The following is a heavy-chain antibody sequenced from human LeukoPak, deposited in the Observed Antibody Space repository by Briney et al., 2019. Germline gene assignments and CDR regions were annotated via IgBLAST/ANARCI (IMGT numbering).Heavy chain of an antibody. CDR2: IYYSGST. J-gene: IGHJ4*02. Sequence: SQTLSLTCTVSGGSISSGGYYWSWIRQHPGKGLEWIGYIYYSGSTYYNPSLKSRVTISVDTSKNQFSLKLSSVTAADTAVYYCARGDSSSWYGLGVPSFVYWGQGTLVTVSS. CDR1: GGSISSGGYY. CDR3: ARGDSSSWYGLGVPSFVY. V-gene: IGHV4-31*03. D-gene: IGHD6-13*01.